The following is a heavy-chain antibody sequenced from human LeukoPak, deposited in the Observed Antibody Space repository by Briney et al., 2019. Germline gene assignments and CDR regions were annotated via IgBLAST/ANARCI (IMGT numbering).Heavy chain of an antibody. J-gene: IGHJ5*02. V-gene: IGHV4-39*01. D-gene: IGHD3-10*01. Sequence: SETLSLTCTVSGGSISNYYWGWIRQPPGKGLEWIGSIYYSGSTYYNPSLKSRVTISVDTSKNQFSLKLSSVTAADTAVYYCARSSELLLNWFDPWGQGTLVTVSS. CDR1: GGSISNYY. CDR2: IYYSGST. CDR3: ARSSELLLNWFDP.